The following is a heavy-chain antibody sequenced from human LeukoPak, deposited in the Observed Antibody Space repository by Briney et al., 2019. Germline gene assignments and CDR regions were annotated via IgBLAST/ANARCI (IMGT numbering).Heavy chain of an antibody. Sequence: GGSLRIPCAASGFTFSSYAMSWVRQAPGKGLEWVSAISGSGGSTYYADSVKGRFTISRDNSKNTLYLQMNSLRAEDTAVYYCAKVKDYDILTGYYGYYGMDVWGQGTTVTVSS. CDR3: AKVKDYDILTGYYGYYGMDV. CDR1: GFTFSSYA. J-gene: IGHJ6*02. CDR2: ISGSGGST. V-gene: IGHV3-23*01. D-gene: IGHD3-9*01.